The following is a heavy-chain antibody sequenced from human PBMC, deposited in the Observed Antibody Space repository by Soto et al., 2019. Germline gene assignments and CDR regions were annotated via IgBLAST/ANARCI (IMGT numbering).Heavy chain of an antibody. CDR1: GDSITSYY. CDR3: ARHAFGSGFYYGMGV. CDR2: IYYTGST. Sequence: QVQLQESGPGLVKPSETLSLTCTVSGDSITSYYWSWIRQPPGKGLEWLGYIYYTGSTTYNPSLKSRVTISLDTSKNQFSLKLNSETAADTAVYYCARHAFGSGFYYGMGVWGQGTTVTVSS. D-gene: IGHD3-10*01. J-gene: IGHJ6*02. V-gene: IGHV4-59*08.